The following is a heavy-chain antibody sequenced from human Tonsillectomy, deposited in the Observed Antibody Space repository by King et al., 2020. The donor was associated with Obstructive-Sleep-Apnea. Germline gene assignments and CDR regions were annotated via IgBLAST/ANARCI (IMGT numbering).Heavy chain of an antibody. Sequence: VQLVESGGGVVRPGTSLRLSCAASGFTFDSFAMHWVRQAPGKGLEWVAVVSHDGSDTYYADSLKGRFTISRDNSKNTLYLQVNRLRGDDTAIYYCASAIAAGDYWGQGTLVTVSS. CDR2: VSHDGSDT. J-gene: IGHJ4*02. CDR3: ASAIAAGDY. CDR1: GFTFDSFA. V-gene: IGHV3-30*04. D-gene: IGHD6-13*01.